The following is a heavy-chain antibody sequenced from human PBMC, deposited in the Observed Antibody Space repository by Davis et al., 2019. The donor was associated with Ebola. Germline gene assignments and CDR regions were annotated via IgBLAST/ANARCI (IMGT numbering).Heavy chain of an antibody. Sequence: SVKVSCKASGGTFNRHSISWVRLAPGQGLEWLGGFITLYGAPNYAQPFQGRVTITADESTGTAYMELSRLRSDDTAVYYCARYYYYYGMDVWGQGTTVTVSS. J-gene: IGHJ6*02. V-gene: IGHV1-69*13. CDR1: GGTFNRHS. CDR3: ARYYYYYGMDV. CDR2: FITLYGAP.